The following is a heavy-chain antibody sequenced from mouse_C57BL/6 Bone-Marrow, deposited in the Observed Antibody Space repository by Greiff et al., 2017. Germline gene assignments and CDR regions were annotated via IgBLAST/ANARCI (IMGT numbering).Heavy chain of an antibody. CDR3: ARQSRLLRAWFAY. CDR2: ISSGGSYT. CDR1: GFTFSSYG. Sequence: VQLKESGGDLVKPGGSLKLSCAASGFTFSSYGMSWVRQTPDKRLEWVATISSGGSYTYYPDSVKGQFTISRDNANNTLYLQMSSLKSEDTAMYYCARQSRLLRAWFAYWGQGTLVTVSA. D-gene: IGHD1-1*01. V-gene: IGHV5-6*01. J-gene: IGHJ3*01.